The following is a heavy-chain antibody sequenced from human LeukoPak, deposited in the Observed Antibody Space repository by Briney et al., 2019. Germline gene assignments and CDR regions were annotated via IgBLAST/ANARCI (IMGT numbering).Heavy chain of an antibody. D-gene: IGHD6-19*01. CDR2: IYPGDSDT. CDR3: ARGLGSYFDY. V-gene: IGHV5-51*01. CDR1: GYRFNSHW. Sequence: GESLKISCKGSGYRFNSHWIGWVRQMPGKGLQWMGIIYPGDSDTRYSPSFQGQVTISVDKSIATAYLQWSSLKASDSAMYYCARGLGSYFDYWGQGTLVTVSS. J-gene: IGHJ4*02.